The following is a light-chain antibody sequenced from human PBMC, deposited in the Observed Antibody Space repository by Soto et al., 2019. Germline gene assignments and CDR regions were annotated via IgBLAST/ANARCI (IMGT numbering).Light chain of an antibody. Sequence: IVMTQSPATLSVSPGERATLSCRASQSLSGKLAWYQQKPGQAPRLIIYDTSTRATGIPARFSGSGSGTEFTLTISSLQSEDFAVYYCQQYKNWPPWTFGQGTKVEIK. CDR3: QQYKNWPPWT. V-gene: IGKV3-15*01. CDR2: DTS. J-gene: IGKJ1*01. CDR1: QSLSGK.